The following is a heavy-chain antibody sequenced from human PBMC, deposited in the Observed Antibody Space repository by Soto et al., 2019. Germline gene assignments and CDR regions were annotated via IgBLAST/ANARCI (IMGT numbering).Heavy chain of an antibody. CDR1: GFTFSSYG. CDR3: AKTVVVITSLGGMDV. Sequence: QVQLVESGGGVVQPGRSLRLSCAASGFTFSSYGMHWVRQAPGKGLEWVAVISYDGSKKYYADSVKGRFTISRDNSKNTLYLQMNSLRAEDTAVYYCAKTVVVITSLGGMDVWGQGTTVTVSS. CDR2: ISYDGSKK. V-gene: IGHV3-30*18. D-gene: IGHD3-22*01. J-gene: IGHJ6*02.